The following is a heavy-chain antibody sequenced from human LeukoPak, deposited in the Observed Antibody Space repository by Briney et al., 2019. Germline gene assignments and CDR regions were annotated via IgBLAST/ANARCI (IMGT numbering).Heavy chain of an antibody. D-gene: IGHD3-10*01. CDR2: ISWNSGTI. J-gene: IGHJ4*02. CDR1: GFTFDDYA. V-gene: IGHV3-9*01. CDR3: AKDVAGGSGSSLDF. Sequence: PGRSLRLSCAASGFTFDDYAMHWVRQAPGKGLEWVSTISWNSGTIAYADSVKGRFTISRDNAKNSLYLQMNSLRTEDTALYYCAKDVAGGSGSSLDFLGQGTLVTVSS.